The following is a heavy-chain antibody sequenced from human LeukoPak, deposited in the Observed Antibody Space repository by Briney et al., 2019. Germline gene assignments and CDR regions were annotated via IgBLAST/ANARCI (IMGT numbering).Heavy chain of an antibody. CDR3: ARGPANWGSYGY. CDR1: GYTFTSYY. CDR2: IIPIVVTA. V-gene: IGHV1-69*13. Sequence: SVKVSCKASGYTFTSYYMHWVRQAPGQGLEWMGGIIPIVVTANYAQKFQGRVTITADESTSTAYMELSSLRSEDTAVYYCARGPANWGSYGYWGQGTLVTVSS. D-gene: IGHD7-27*01. J-gene: IGHJ4*02.